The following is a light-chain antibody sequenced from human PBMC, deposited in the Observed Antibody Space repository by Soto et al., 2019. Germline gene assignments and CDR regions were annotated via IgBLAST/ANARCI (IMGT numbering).Light chain of an antibody. CDR1: SSDVGGYNY. CDR2: DVS. V-gene: IGLV2-14*01. Sequence: QSVLTQPASVSGSPGQSITISCTGTSSDVGGYNYVSWYQQHPGKAPKLMIYDVSNRPSGVSTRFSGSKSGNTASLTISGLQAEDEADYYCSSYTSSSTTYVFGTGTKLTVL. CDR3: SSYTSSSTTYV. J-gene: IGLJ1*01.